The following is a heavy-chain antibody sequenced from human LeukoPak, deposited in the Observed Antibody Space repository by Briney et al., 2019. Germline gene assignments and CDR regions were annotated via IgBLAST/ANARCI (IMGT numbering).Heavy chain of an antibody. CDR2: ISSDSGAR. CDR1: GLTFSTYS. V-gene: IGHV3-48*01. J-gene: IGHJ5*02. D-gene: IGHD2-15*01. Sequence: GGSLRLSCGASGLTFSTYSMNWVRQAPGKGLEWVSYISSDSGARYYADSVKGRFTISRDNAKNSLYLQMNSLRAEDTAVYYCARATQPGFDPLGQGTLVTVSS. CDR3: ARATQPGFDP.